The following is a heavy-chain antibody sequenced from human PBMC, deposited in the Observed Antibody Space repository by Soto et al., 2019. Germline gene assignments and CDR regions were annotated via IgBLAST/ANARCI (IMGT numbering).Heavy chain of an antibody. CDR2: INCDGRRP. Sequence: EAPLRLPYEAADFPFINRRVHWFHQVPGKGLVWVSHINCDGRRPTCTASERSRYAISICNAKKTVYLQMISLRAEDPAGYFCARDNSYALDVWGQGTTVNVS. J-gene: IGHJ6*02. CDR3: ARDNSYALDV. V-gene: IGHV3-74*03. CDR1: DFPFINRR.